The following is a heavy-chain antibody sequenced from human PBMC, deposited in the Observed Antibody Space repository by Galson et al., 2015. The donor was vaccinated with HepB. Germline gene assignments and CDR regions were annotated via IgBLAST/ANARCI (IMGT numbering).Heavy chain of an antibody. CDR2: ISAYNGNT. Sequence: SVKASCKASGYTFTSYGISWVRQAPGQGLEWMGWISAYNGNTNYAQKLQGRVTMTTDTSTSTAYMELRSLRSDDTAVYYCARGNSEQPSSYYYYMDVWGKGTTVTVSS. J-gene: IGHJ6*03. D-gene: IGHD1-26*01. CDR1: GYTFTSYG. V-gene: IGHV1-18*01. CDR3: ARGNSEQPSSYYYYMDV.